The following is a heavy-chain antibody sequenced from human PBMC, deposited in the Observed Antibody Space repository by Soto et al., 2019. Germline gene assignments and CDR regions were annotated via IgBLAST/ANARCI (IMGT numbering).Heavy chain of an antibody. V-gene: IGHV4-34*01. Sequence: QVQLQQWGAGLLKPSETLSLTCAVYGGSFSGYYWSWIRQPPGKGLEWIGEINHRGSTNYNPSLKSRVTISVDTSTTQFSLKLSSVTAADTAVYYCARGYGRHFDYWGQGTLVTVSS. D-gene: IGHD3-10*01. CDR2: INHRGST. J-gene: IGHJ4*02. CDR1: GGSFSGYY. CDR3: ARGYGRHFDY.